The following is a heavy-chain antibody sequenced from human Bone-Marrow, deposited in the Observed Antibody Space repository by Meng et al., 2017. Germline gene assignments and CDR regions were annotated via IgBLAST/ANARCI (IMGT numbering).Heavy chain of an antibody. J-gene: IGHJ3*02. D-gene: IGHD3-22*01. CDR3: ASERVIVVGTGGDAFDI. V-gene: IGHV3-53*01. Sequence: GESLKISCAASGFTVSSNYMSWVRQAPGKGLEWVSVIYSGGSTYYADSVEDRFTISRNNSKNTLYLQMNSLRAQDTTVYYCASERVIVVGTGGDAFDIWGQGTMVTVSS. CDR1: GFTVSSNY. CDR2: IYSGGST.